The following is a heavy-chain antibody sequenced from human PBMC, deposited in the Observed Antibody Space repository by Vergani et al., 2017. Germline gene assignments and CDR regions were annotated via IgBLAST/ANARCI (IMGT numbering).Heavy chain of an antibody. CDR2: ISWNSGSI. Sequence: EVQLVESGGGLVQPGRSLRLSCAASGFTFDDYAMHWVRQAPGKGLEWVSGISWNSGSIGYADSVKGRFTLARDNAKNSLYLQMNSLRAEDTAVYYCARGSHRYGSSTSCYPGDYYYYGMDVWGQGTTVTVSS. CDR1: GFTFDDYA. V-gene: IGHV3-9*01. D-gene: IGHD2-2*01. CDR3: ARGSHRYGSSTSCYPGDYYYYGMDV. J-gene: IGHJ6*02.